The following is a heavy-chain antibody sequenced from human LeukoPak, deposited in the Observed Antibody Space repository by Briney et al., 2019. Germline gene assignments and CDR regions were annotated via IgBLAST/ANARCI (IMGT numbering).Heavy chain of an antibody. CDR1: GFTFSSYW. Sequence: GGSLRLSCAASGFTFSSYWMHWVRQAPGKGLIWVSRINSDESSTSYADSVRGRFTISRDNAKNTLYLQMNSLRAEDTAVYYCAGGPYGGTMNYWGQGTLVTVSS. CDR3: AGGPYGGTMNY. V-gene: IGHV3-74*01. D-gene: IGHD4-23*01. J-gene: IGHJ4*02. CDR2: INSDESST.